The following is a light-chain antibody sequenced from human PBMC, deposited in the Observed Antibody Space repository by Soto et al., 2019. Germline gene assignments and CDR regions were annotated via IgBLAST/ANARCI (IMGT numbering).Light chain of an antibody. J-gene: IGKJ1*01. CDR1: QSINTR. V-gene: IGKV3-11*01. CDR2: QTS. Sequence: EIVLTQSPATLSSFPGDRVTLSCRASQSINTRLAWYQHRPGQSPRLLIYQTSIRAAGIPARFSASGTGTDFTLTISDVQPEDFAVYYCHRRQSWPRTFGQGTKVDI. CDR3: HRRQSWPRT.